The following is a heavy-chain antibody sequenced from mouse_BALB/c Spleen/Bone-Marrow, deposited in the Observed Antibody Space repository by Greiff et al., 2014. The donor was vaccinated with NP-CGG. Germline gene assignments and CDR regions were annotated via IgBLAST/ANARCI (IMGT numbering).Heavy chain of an antibody. V-gene: IGHV2-9*02. CDR1: GFSLTSYG. CDR2: IWAGGST. Sequence: VKLMESGPGLVAPSQSLSITCTVSGFSLTSYGVHWVRQPPGKGLEWLGVIWAGGSTNYNSALMSRLSISKDNSKSQVFLKMNSLQTDDTAMYYCVREGDDYDGHYCDYWGQGNTLTV. CDR3: VREGDDYDGHYCDY. J-gene: IGHJ2*01. D-gene: IGHD2-4*01.